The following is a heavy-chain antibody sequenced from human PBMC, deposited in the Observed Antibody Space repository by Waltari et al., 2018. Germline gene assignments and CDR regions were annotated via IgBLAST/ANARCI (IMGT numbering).Heavy chain of an antibody. CDR2: INHSGST. V-gene: IGHV4-34*01. Sequence: QVQLQQWGAGLLKPSETLSLTCAVYGGSFSGYYWSWIRQPPGKGLEWIGEINHSGSTNYHPSLKSRVTISVDTSKNQFSLKLSSVTAADTAVYYCARGDCSSTSCYTGNHYYYYYMDVWGKGTTVTVSS. CDR1: GGSFSGYY. J-gene: IGHJ6*03. CDR3: ARGDCSSTSCYTGNHYYYYYMDV. D-gene: IGHD2-2*01.